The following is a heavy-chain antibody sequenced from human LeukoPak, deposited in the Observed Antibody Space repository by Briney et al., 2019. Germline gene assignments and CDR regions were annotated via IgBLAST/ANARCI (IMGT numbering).Heavy chain of an antibody. Sequence: GGSLRLSCAASGFTFRNYAMHWVRQAPGKGLAWVAVISFDGRNQYYAASVKGRFTISRDDPQRTLYPQMNNLQGEDTAVYCSAREQGRGPPNDFDFWGQGTLVTVSS. J-gene: IGHJ4*02. CDR1: GFTFRNYA. CDR2: ISFDGRNQ. V-gene: IGHV3-30*06. D-gene: IGHD4/OR15-4a*01. CDR3: AREQGRGPPNDFDF.